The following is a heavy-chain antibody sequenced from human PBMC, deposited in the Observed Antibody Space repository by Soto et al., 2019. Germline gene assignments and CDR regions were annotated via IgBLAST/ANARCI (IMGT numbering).Heavy chain of an antibody. CDR1: GYTFTSYD. CDR3: ARGATNTIFGVVTAYYFDY. V-gene: IGHV1-8*01. CDR2: MNPNSGNT. Sequence: APVKVSCKASGYTFTSYDINWVRQATGQGLEWMGWMNPNSGNTGYAQKFQGRVTMTRNTSISTAYMELSSLRSEDTAVYYCARGATNTIFGVVTAYYFDYWGQGTLVTVSS. J-gene: IGHJ4*02. D-gene: IGHD3-3*01.